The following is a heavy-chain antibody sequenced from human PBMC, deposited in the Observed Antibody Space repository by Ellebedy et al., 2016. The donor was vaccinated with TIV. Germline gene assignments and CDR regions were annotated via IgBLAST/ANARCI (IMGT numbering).Heavy chain of an antibody. J-gene: IGHJ1*01. V-gene: IGHV1-18*01. CDR2: ISAYNGNT. D-gene: IGHD3/OR15-3a*01. CDR1: GGTFSSYA. Sequence: AASVKVSCKASGGTFSSYAISWVRQAPGQGLEWMGWISAYNGNTNYAQKLQGRVTMTTDTSTSTAYMELRSLRSDDTAVYYCARGFDFRGLPWGYFQHWGQGTLVTVSS. CDR3: ARGFDFRGLPWGYFQH.